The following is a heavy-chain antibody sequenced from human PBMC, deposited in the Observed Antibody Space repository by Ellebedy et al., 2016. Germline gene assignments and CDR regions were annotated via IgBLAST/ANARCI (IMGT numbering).Heavy chain of an antibody. J-gene: IGHJ6*02. Sequence: ASVKVSCKASGGTFSSYAISWVRQAPGQGLEWMGRIIPILGIANYAQKFQGRVTITADKSTSTAYMELRSLRSDDTAVYYCARVTRSMLGGYYGMDVWGQGTTVTVSS. D-gene: IGHD2-8*01. CDR1: GGTFSSYA. V-gene: IGHV1-69*04. CDR2: IIPILGIA. CDR3: ARVTRSMLGGYYGMDV.